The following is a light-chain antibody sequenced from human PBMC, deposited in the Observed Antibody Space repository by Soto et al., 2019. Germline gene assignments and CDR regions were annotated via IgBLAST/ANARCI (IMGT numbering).Light chain of an antibody. CDR3: QQYDNLPQLT. CDR1: QDVGKH. V-gene: IGKV1-33*01. CDR2: EAS. Sequence: QMTPCTDSLYASVGDRVTNSCQASQDVGKHLNWYQQRPGKAPKILIYEASNLATGVPSRFSASGSGTHFTFSIRSLQPEDIGTYYCQQYDNLPQLTFGAGTKVDIK. J-gene: IGKJ4*01.